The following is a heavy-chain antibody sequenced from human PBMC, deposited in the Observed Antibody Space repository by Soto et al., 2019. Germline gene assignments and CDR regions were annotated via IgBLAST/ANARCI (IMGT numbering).Heavy chain of an antibody. Sequence: GGSLRLSCAASGFTVSSNYMSWVRQAPGKGLEWVSVIYSGGSTYYADSVKGRFTISRDNSKNTLYLQMNSLRVEDTAVYYCARAVIEGYYDSSPYYFDYWGQGTLVTVSS. V-gene: IGHV3-53*01. D-gene: IGHD3-22*01. CDR1: GFTVSSNY. J-gene: IGHJ4*02. CDR3: ARAVIEGYYDSSPYYFDY. CDR2: IYSGGST.